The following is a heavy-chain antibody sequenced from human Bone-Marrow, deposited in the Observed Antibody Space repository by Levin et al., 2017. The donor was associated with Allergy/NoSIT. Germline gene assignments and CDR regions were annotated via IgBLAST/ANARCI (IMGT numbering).Heavy chain of an antibody. V-gene: IGHV3-30*04. CDR3: ARDEVEMGTIPRYFDL. CDR2: ISFHGSDK. Sequence: PGGSLRLSCSASGFTFINFPMHWVRQAPGKGLEWVAFISFHGSDKYYADSVKDRFSISRDSSNNTVFLQLKSLRPDDTATYYCARDEVEMGTIPRYFDLWGRGTLLTVSS. D-gene: IGHD5-24*01. J-gene: IGHJ2*01. CDR1: GFTFINFP.